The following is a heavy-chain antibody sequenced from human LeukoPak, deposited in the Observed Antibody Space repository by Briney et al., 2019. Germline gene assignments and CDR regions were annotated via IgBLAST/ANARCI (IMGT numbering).Heavy chain of an antibody. CDR3: AKGSIAVAPQYFDY. J-gene: IGHJ4*02. D-gene: IGHD6-19*01. V-gene: IGHV3-30*02. CDR1: GFTFSSYW. Sequence: GGSLRLSCAASGFTFSSYWMHWVRQAPGKGLEWVAFIRYDGSNKYYADSVKGRFTISRDNSKNTLYLQMNSLRAEDTAVYYCAKGSIAVAPQYFDYWGQGTLVTVSS. CDR2: IRYDGSNK.